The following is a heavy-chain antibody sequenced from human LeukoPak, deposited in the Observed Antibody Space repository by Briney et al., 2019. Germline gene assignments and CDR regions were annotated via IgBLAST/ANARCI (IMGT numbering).Heavy chain of an antibody. CDR2: IYYSGST. J-gene: IGHJ4*02. V-gene: IGHV4-59*01. D-gene: IGHD2/OR15-2a*01. CDR3: ARELKVGNTGYYFDY. CDR1: GGSINSYY. Sequence: PSETLSLTCTVSGGSINSYYWSWIRQPPGKGLEWIGYIYYSGSTNHNPSLKSRVTISVDTSKNQFSLKLNSVTAADTAVYYCARELKVGNTGYYFDYWGQGTPVTVSS.